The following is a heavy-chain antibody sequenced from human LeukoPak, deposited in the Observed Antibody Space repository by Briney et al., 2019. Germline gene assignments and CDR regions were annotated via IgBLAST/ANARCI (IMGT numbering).Heavy chain of an antibody. CDR3: ARVRWELPPFDY. J-gene: IGHJ4*02. V-gene: IGHV1-18*01. CDR1: GYTFTSYG. CDR2: ISAYNGNT. D-gene: IGHD1-26*01. Sequence: ASVKVSRKASGYTFTSYGISWVRQAPGQGLEWMGWISAYNGNTNYAQKLQGRVTMTTDTSTSTAYMELRSLRSDDTPVYYCARVRWELPPFDYWGQGTLVTVSS.